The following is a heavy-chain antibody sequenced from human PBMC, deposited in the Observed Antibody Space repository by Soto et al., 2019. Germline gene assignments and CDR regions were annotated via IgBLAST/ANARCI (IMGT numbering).Heavy chain of an antibody. J-gene: IGHJ3*02. D-gene: IGHD3-16*01. V-gene: IGHV3-48*01. Sequence: GGSLRLSCAASGFTFSSYSMNWVRQAPGKGLEWVSYISSSSSTIYYADSVKGRFTISRDNAKNSLYLQMNSLRAEDTAVYYCARVQTDRRRVGPGDAFDIWGQGTMVTVSS. CDR2: ISSSSSTI. CDR1: GFTFSSYS. CDR3: ARVQTDRRRVGPGDAFDI.